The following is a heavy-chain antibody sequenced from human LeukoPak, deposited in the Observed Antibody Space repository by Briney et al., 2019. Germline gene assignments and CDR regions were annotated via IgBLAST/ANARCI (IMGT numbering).Heavy chain of an antibody. CDR1: GFTVSSNY. CDR3: VREDTPATANY. Sequence: GGSLRLSCAASGFTVSSNYMSWVRQTPGKGLEWVSAISGGGDITYYADSVRGRFTISRDNSKDTLFLQMHSLRPGDTAVYYCVREDTPATANYWGQGTLVTISS. D-gene: IGHD2-21*02. J-gene: IGHJ4*02. CDR2: ISGGGDIT. V-gene: IGHV3-23*01.